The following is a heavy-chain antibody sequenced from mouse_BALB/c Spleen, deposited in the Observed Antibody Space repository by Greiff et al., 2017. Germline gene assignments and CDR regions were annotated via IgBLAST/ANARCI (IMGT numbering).Heavy chain of an antibody. CDR2: IDPSDSET. J-gene: IGHJ3*01. V-gene: IGHV1-69*02. CDR1: GYTFTSYW. D-gene: IGHD4-1*01. Sequence: VQLQQSGAELVKPGAPVKLSCKASGYTFTSYWMNWVKQRPGRGLEWIGRIDPSDSETHYNQKFKDKATLTVDKSSSTAYIQLSSLTSEDSAVYYCARGTGTWFAYWGQGTLVTVSA. CDR3: ARGTGTWFAY.